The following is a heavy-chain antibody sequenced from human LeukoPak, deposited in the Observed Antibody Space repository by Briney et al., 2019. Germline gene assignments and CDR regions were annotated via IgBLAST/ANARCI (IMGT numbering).Heavy chain of an antibody. D-gene: IGHD2-21*02. CDR2: INSDGTAT. CDR1: GFTFRSYW. Sequence: GGSLRLSCAASGFTFRSYWMHWVRQAPGKGLVWVSRINSDGTATTYADSVKGRFSASRDNAKNTLYLQMNSLRAEDTAVYYCAREVTETSYFDYWGQGTLVAVSS. V-gene: IGHV3-74*01. J-gene: IGHJ4*02. CDR3: AREVTETSYFDY.